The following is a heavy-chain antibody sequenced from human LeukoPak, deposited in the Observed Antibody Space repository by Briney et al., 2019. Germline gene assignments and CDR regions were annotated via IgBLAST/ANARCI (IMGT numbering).Heavy chain of an antibody. Sequence: ASVKVTCKASGYTFTSYYMHWVRQAPGQGLEWMGWISAYNGNTNYAQKLQGRVTMTTDTSTSTAYMELRSLRSDDTAVYYCARVEQVWYDSSGYYNAYWGQGTLVTVSS. CDR2: ISAYNGNT. CDR1: GYTFTSYY. J-gene: IGHJ4*02. V-gene: IGHV1-18*04. CDR3: ARVEQVWYDSSGYYNAY. D-gene: IGHD3-22*01.